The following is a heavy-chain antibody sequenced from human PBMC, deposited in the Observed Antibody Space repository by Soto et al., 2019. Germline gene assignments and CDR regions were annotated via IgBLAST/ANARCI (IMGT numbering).Heavy chain of an antibody. Sequence: PGESLKISCQAFGFIFSRYYTTQWIGWVRQKPGKGLEWMGLINPRDSDAKYSPSFQGQLTMSADTSIHTAYLQWSSLKASDTAIYYCTRTLSNNWQDFDYWGQGALVTVSS. V-gene: IGHV5-51*01. CDR2: INPRDSDA. CDR1: GFIFSRYYTTQW. J-gene: IGHJ4*02. CDR3: TRTLSNNWQDFDY. D-gene: IGHD1-1*01.